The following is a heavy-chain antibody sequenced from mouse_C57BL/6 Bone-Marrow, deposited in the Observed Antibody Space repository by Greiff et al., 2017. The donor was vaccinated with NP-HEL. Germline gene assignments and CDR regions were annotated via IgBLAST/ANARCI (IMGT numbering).Heavy chain of an antibody. V-gene: IGHV5-16*01. CDR3: AREEISSYGYFDV. CDR2: INYDGSST. J-gene: IGHJ1*03. Sequence: EVKVVESEGGLVQPGSSMKLSCTASGFTFSDYYMAWVRQVPEKGLEWVANINYDGSSTYYLDSLKSRFIISRDNAKNILYLQMSSLKSEDTATYYCAREEISSYGYFDVWGTGTTVTVSS. CDR1: GFTFSDYY. D-gene: IGHD1-1*01.